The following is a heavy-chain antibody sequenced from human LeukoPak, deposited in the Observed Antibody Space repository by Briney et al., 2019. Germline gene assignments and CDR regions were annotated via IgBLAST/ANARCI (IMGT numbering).Heavy chain of an antibody. Sequence: GGSLRLSCAASGFTFSSYSMNWVRQAPGKGLEWVSYISSSSSTIYYADSVKDRFTISRDNAKNSLYLQMNSLRAEDTAVYYCARDATKNSNPIGYCSSTSCLSLDYWGQGTLVTVSS. V-gene: IGHV3-48*01. D-gene: IGHD2-2*01. CDR1: GFTFSSYS. J-gene: IGHJ4*02. CDR3: ARDATKNSNPIGYCSSTSCLSLDY. CDR2: ISSSSSTI.